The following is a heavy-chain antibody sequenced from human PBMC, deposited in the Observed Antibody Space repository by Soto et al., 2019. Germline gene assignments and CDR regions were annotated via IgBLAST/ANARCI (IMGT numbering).Heavy chain of an antibody. CDR3: ARDYYIAAAGLRNWFDP. Sequence: PGGSLRLSCAASGFTFSSYSMNWVRQAPGKGLEWDSSISSSSSYIYYADSVKGRFTISRDNAKNSLYLQMNSLRAEDTAVYYCARDYYIAAAGLRNWFDPWGQGTLVTVSS. CDR2: ISSSSSYI. D-gene: IGHD6-13*01. J-gene: IGHJ5*02. CDR1: GFTFSSYS. V-gene: IGHV3-21*01.